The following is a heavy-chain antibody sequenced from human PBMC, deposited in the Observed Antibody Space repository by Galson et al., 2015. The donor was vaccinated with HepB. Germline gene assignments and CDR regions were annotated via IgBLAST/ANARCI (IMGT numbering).Heavy chain of an antibody. CDR3: ARRTIIVATTLRGDAFDI. CDR1: GDSVSSNSAA. J-gene: IGHJ3*02. D-gene: IGHD5-12*01. CDR2: TYYRSKWYN. V-gene: IGHV6-1*01. Sequence: CAISGDSVSSNSAAWNRIRQSPSRGLEWLGRTYYRSKWYNDYAVSVKSRITINPDTSKNQFSLQLNSVTPEDTAVYYCARRTIIVATTLRGDAFDIWGQGTMVTVSS.